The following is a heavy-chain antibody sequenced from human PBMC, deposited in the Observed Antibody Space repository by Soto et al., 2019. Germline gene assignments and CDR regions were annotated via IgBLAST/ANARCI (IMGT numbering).Heavy chain of an antibody. CDR2: IIPIFGTA. V-gene: IGHV1-69*06. J-gene: IGHJ4*02. Sequence: SVKVSCKASGGTLSSYAITWVRQAPVQGLEWMGAIIPIFGTANYAQKFQARVTITADKSTSTAYLELSSLRSEDTAVYYCATKRITIFGVVIPDFDYWGQGTLVTVSS. CDR1: GGTLSSYA. CDR3: ATKRITIFGVVIPDFDY. D-gene: IGHD3-3*01.